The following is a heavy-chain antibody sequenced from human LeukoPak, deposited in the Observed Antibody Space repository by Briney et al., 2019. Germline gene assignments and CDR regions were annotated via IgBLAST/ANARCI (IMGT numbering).Heavy chain of an antibody. D-gene: IGHD6-19*01. CDR1: GYTFTSCD. J-gene: IGHJ5*02. Sequence: ASVKVSCKASGYTFTSCDINWVRQATGQGLEWMGWMNPNSGNTGYTQKFQGRVTMTRNTSISTAYMELSSLRSEDTAVYYCARVSVAGTGDWFDPWGQGTLVTVSS. CDR3: ARVSVAGTGDWFDP. V-gene: IGHV1-8*01. CDR2: MNPNSGNT.